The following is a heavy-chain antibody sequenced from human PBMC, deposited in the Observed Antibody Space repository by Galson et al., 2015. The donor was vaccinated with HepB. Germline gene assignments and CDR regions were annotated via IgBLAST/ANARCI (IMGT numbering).Heavy chain of an antibody. CDR3: AKDTVRGVIRNWTDP. V-gene: IGHV3-30*18. CDR2: ISYDGSNK. CDR1: GFIFSSYG. J-gene: IGHJ5*02. Sequence: SLRLSCAASGFIFSSYGMHWVRQAPGKGLEWVAGISYDGSNKYYGDSVKGRLTISRDNSKNTLYLQVNSLRPEDTAVYYCAKDTVRGVIRNWTDPWRQGTLVPV. D-gene: IGHD3-10*01.